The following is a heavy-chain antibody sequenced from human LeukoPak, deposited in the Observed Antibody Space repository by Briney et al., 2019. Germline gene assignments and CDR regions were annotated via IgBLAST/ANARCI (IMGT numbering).Heavy chain of an antibody. CDR2: ISGSGGST. CDR1: GFTFSSDA. J-gene: IGHJ4*02. V-gene: IGHV3-23*01. D-gene: IGHD1-14*01. Sequence: GGSLRLSCAASGFTFSSDAMSWVRQAPGKGLEWVSAISGSGGSTYYADSVKGRFTISRDNAKNSLYLQMNSLRAEDTAVYYCARGDNVPPEDYLDYWGQGTLVTVSS. CDR3: ARGDNVPPEDYLDY.